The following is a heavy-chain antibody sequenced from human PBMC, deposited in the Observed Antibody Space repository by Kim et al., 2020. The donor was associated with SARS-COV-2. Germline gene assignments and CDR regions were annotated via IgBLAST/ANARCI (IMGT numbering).Heavy chain of an antibody. CDR2: VNPGDGGT. V-gene: IGHV1-46*01. CDR3: VRPLKFALYSLDV. Sequence: ASVKVSCKASGYDFRNFYIHWVRQAPGQGLEWMGLVNPGDGGTMDVQKFKGRVTMTRDTATSTVYLELSSLRSEDTAVYYCVRPLKFALYSLDVWGQGTTVIVSS. J-gene: IGHJ6*02. D-gene: IGHD3-16*01. CDR1: GYDFRNFY.